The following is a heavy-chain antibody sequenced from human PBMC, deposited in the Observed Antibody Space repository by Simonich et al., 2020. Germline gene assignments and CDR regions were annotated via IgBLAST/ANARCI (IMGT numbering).Heavy chain of an antibody. CDR2: IYHSGST. CDR1: GYSISSGYY. Sequence: QVQLQESGPGLVKPSETLSLTCAVSGYSISSGYYWGWIRQPPGKGLEWIGSIYHSGSTYDNPSLKRRVTISVDTSKNQFSLKLSSVTAADTAVYYCARVGYSNYYYYGMDVWGQGTTVTVSS. CDR3: ARVGYSNYYYYGMDV. V-gene: IGHV4-38-2*01. D-gene: IGHD6-13*01. J-gene: IGHJ6*02.